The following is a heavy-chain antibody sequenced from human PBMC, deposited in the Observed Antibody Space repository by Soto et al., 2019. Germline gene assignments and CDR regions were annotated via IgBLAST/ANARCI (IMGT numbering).Heavy chain of an antibody. CDR3: AKDVGSPRGVSFPSDY. Sequence: GGSLRLSCAASGFTFTSYAMSWVRQAPGKGLEWVSGISGSAGSTYYADSVKGRFTISRDNSKNTLYLQMNSLRAEDTAIYYCAKDVGSPRGVSFPSDYWGQGTLVTVSS. CDR2: ISGSAGST. J-gene: IGHJ4*02. CDR1: GFTFTSYA. D-gene: IGHD3-10*01. V-gene: IGHV3-23*01.